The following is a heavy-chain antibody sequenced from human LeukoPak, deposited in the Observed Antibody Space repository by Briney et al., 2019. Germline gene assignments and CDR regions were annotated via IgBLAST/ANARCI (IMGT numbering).Heavy chain of an antibody. CDR1: GFTFSNSA. D-gene: IGHD2-15*01. CDR2: ITGGDYNT. Sequence: PGGSLRLSCAASGFTFSNSAMNWVRQVPGKGLECVSAITGGDYNTYYADFVKGRFAISRDNSKNTLYLQLNTLRAEDTAVYYCAKFYGSSWYAALDVWGKGTTVIVSS. J-gene: IGHJ6*04. CDR3: AKFYGSSWYAALDV. V-gene: IGHV3-23*01.